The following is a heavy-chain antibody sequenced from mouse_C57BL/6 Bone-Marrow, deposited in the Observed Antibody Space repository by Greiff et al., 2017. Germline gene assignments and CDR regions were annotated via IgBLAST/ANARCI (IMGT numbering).Heavy chain of an antibody. V-gene: IGHV3-6*01. J-gene: IGHJ3*01. CDR1: GYSITSGYY. Sequence: EVQLQQSGPGLVKPSQSLSLTCSVTGYSITSGYYWNWIRQFPGNKLEWMGYISYDGSNNYNPSLKNRISITRDTSKNQFFLKLNSVTTEDTATYYGARNDDGFAYWGQGTLVTVSA. D-gene: IGHD2-12*01. CDR3: ARNDDGFAY. CDR2: ISYDGSN.